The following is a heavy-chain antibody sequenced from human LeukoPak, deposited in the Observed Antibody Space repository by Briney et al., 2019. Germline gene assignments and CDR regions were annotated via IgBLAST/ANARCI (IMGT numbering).Heavy chain of an antibody. Sequence: GGSLRLSCAASGFTFSSYAMHWVRQAPGKGLEWVAVISYDGSNKYYADSVKGRFTISRDNAKNSLYLQMNSLRAEDTAVYYCARDGHSSSWYSYWYFDLWGRGTLVTVSS. V-gene: IGHV3-30-3*01. J-gene: IGHJ2*01. CDR1: GFTFSSYA. CDR2: ISYDGSNK. CDR3: ARDGHSSSWYSYWYFDL. D-gene: IGHD6-13*01.